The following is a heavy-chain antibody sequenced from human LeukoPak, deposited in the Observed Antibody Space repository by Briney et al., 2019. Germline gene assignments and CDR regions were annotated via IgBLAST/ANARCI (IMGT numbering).Heavy chain of an antibody. J-gene: IGHJ6*03. CDR1: GYTFTSYY. D-gene: IGHD3-3*01. V-gene: IGHV1-69*06. CDR2: IIPIFGTA. Sequence: SVKVSCKASGYTFTSYYIHWVRQAPGQGLEWMGGIIPIFGTANYAQKFQGRVTITADKSTSTAYMELSSLRSEDTAVYYCARGPVFGVVRGYYYYMDVWGKGTTVTVSS. CDR3: ARGPVFGVVRGYYYYMDV.